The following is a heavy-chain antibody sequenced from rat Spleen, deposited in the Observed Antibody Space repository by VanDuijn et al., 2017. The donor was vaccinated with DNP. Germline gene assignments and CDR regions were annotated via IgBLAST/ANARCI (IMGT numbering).Heavy chain of an antibody. CDR3: ARDNGPDY. Sequence: EVQLVESGGGLVQPGRSLKLSCAASGFSFSDYYMAWVRQAPTKGLEWVAYIRYDGGTTYYPDSVKGRFTISRDNAKNTLYLQMNSLRSEDTATYYCARDNGPDYWGQGVMVTVSS. CDR2: IRYDGGTT. CDR1: GFSFSDYY. V-gene: IGHV5-20*01. J-gene: IGHJ2*01. D-gene: IGHD1-7*01.